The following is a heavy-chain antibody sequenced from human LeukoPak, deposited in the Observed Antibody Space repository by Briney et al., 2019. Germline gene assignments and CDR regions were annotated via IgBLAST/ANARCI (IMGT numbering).Heavy chain of an antibody. CDR2: IIPILGIA. CDR1: GGTFSSYA. J-gene: IGHJ5*02. D-gene: IGHD3-10*01. Sequence: ASVKVSCKASGGTFSSYAISWVRQAPGQGLEWMGRIIPILGIANYAQKFQGRVTITADKSTSTAYMELSSLRSEDTAVYYCARALVRGGDGFDPWGQGTLGTVSS. V-gene: IGHV1-69*04. CDR3: ARALVRGGDGFDP.